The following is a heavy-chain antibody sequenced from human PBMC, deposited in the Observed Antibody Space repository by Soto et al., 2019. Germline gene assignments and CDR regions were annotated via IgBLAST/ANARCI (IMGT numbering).Heavy chain of an antibody. CDR1: GFTFSSYW. CDR2: ISSDGSIT. Sequence: GGSLRLSCAASGFTFSSYWMHWVRQVPGKGLVWVSRISSDGSITNYADSVKGRFSISRDNAKNTLYLQMNSLRAEDTAVYYCVRYPRSAAGSYRPDYWGQGALVTVSS. D-gene: IGHD3-16*02. CDR3: VRYPRSAAGSYRPDY. V-gene: IGHV3-74*01. J-gene: IGHJ4*02.